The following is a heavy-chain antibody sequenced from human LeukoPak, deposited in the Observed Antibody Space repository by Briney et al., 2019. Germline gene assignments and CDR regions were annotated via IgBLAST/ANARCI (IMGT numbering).Heavy chain of an antibody. CDR3: ARDAGDYGFDI. D-gene: IGHD4/OR15-4a*01. Sequence: ASVKVSCKASGYIFVSYGITWVRQAPGQGLEWMGWISAYNGANTNYAQKLQGRVTMTTDTSTSTAYMELKSLGSDDTAVYYCARDAGDYGFDIWGQGTRVTVSS. CDR2: ISAYNGANT. J-gene: IGHJ3*02. CDR1: GYIFVSYG. V-gene: IGHV1-18*01.